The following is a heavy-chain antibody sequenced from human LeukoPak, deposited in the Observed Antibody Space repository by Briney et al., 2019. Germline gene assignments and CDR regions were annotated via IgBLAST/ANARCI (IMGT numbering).Heavy chain of an antibody. CDR2: IYSGGST. Sequence: GGSLRLSCAASGFTVSSNYMSWVRQAPGKGLEWVSVIYSGGSTYYAGSVKGRFTISRDNSKNTLYLQMNSLRAEDTAVYYCARLFSSWSGTTIDYWGQGTLVTVSS. CDR1: GFTVSSNY. J-gene: IGHJ4*02. D-gene: IGHD3-3*01. V-gene: IGHV3-53*01. CDR3: ARLFSSWSGTTIDY.